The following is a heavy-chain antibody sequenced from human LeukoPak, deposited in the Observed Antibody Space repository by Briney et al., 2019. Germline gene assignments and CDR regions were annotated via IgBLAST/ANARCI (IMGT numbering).Heavy chain of an antibody. CDR1: GGSFSGYY. CDR2: INHSGST. CDR3: ARRPRMKAFDI. Sequence: SETLSLTCAVYGGSFSGYYWSWIRQPPGKGLEWIGEINHSGSTNYNPSLESRVTISVDTSKNQFSLKLSSVTAADTAVYYCARRPRMKAFDIWGQGTMVTVSS. J-gene: IGHJ3*02. V-gene: IGHV4-34*01. D-gene: IGHD2-8*01.